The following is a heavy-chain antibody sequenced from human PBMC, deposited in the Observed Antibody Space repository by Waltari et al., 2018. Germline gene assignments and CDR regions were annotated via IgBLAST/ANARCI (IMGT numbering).Heavy chain of an antibody. CDR3: VRGPSVDYSHPVPFDL. CDR1: GFDSSNHW. J-gene: IGHJ4*02. D-gene: IGHD4-4*01. V-gene: IGHV3-74*01. Sequence: EVRLVESGGGLVQPGESLTLPCAASGFDSSNHWISWVRQFPGKGPLWVSRINRGATIGYDDSVRGRFTIFRDSSTNTVSLQMRSLTVEDTALYYCVRGPSVDYSHPVPFDLWGQGTLVTVSS. CDR2: INRGATI.